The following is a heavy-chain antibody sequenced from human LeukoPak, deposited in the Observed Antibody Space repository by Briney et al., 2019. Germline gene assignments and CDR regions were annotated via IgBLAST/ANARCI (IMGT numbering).Heavy chain of an antibody. CDR3: AREGVGHYYYHYYMDV. V-gene: IGHV3-7*01. CDR1: GFTFSSYW. J-gene: IGHJ6*03. D-gene: IGHD2-8*01. CDR2: IRQDGSEK. Sequence: PGGSLRLSCAASGFTFSSYWMSWVRQAPGKGLEWVANIRQDGSEKYYVDSVKGRFTISRDNAKNSLYLQMNSLRAEDTAIYYCAREGVGHYYYHYYMDVWGKGTTVTISS.